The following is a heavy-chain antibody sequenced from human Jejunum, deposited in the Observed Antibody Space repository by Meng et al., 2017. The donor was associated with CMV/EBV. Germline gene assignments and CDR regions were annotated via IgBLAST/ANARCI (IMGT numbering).Heavy chain of an antibody. CDR2: ITADGSST. CDR1: GFTFRTYW. J-gene: IGHJ4*02. Sequence: LSCAASGFTFRTYWMHWVRQAPGKGLVWVSRITADGSSTTYADSVKGRFTISRDNAKNTLYLQMDSLRAEDTAVYYCARDLRSSLDNWGQGTLVTVSS. CDR3: ARDLRSSLDN. V-gene: IGHV3-74*01.